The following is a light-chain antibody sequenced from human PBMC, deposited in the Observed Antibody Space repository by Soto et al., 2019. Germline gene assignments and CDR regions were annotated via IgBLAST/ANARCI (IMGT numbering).Light chain of an antibody. CDR3: SSYTTTNTLV. CDR2: EVS. Sequence: ALTQPASVSGSPGQSITISCTGTSSDVGGYNFVSWYQHHPGKVPKLMLYEVSNRPSGVSSRFSGSKSGNTASLTISGLQAEDEADYYCSSYTTTNTLVFGTGTKVTVL. V-gene: IGLV2-14*01. J-gene: IGLJ1*01. CDR1: SSDVGGYNF.